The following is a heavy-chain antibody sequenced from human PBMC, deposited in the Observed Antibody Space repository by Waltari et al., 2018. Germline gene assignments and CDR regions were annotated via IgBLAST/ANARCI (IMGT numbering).Heavy chain of an antibody. V-gene: IGHV1-69*10. CDR1: GGTFSSYA. CDR2: INPILGIA. J-gene: IGHJ6*03. D-gene: IGHD3-3*01. Sequence: QVQLVQSGAEVKKPGSSVKVSCKASGGTFSSYAISWVRQAPGQGLEWMGGINPILGIAKDAQKFQGRVTITADKSTSTAYMELSSLRSEDTAVYYCARVSSGYYPTHYYYYYMDVWGKGTTVTVSS. CDR3: ARVSSGYYPTHYYYYYMDV.